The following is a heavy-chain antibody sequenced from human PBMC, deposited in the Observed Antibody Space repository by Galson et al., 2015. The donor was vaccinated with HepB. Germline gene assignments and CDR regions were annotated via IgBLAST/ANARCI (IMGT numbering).Heavy chain of an antibody. Sequence: QSGAEVKKPGESLKVSCKGSGYSFTSYWIGWVRQIPGKGLEWMGVIYPVDSDTRYSPSFQGQVTISADRSISTAYLQWSSLKASDTAMYYCARGTITTRHFDFWGQGTLVTVSS. CDR2: IYPVDSDT. CDR3: ARGTITTRHFDF. D-gene: IGHD4-17*01. V-gene: IGHV5-51*01. CDR1: GYSFTSYW. J-gene: IGHJ4*02.